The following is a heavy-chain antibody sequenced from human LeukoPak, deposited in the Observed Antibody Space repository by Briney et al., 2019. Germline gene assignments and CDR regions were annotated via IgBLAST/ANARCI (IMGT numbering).Heavy chain of an antibody. Sequence: ASVKVSCKASGGTFSSYAISWVRQAPGQGLEWMGGIIPMFGTGNYAQKFQGRVTITADKSTNTAYMELSSLRSEDTAVYYCARTDLPAAFDIWGQGTMVTVSS. V-gene: IGHV1-69*06. CDR3: ARTDLPAAFDI. CDR1: GGTFSSYA. J-gene: IGHJ3*02. CDR2: IIPMFGTG.